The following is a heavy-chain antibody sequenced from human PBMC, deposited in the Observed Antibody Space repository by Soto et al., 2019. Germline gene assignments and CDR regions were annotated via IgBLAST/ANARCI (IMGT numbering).Heavy chain of an antibody. CDR2: IYPGDSDT. D-gene: IGHD3-10*01. CDR3: ARNRLRQYYYGMDV. Sequence: GESLKISCQCSGYSFANYWIAWVRQMPGKGLAWVGVIYPGDSDTRYSPSFRGQVTISADKSISHVYLQWSSLKASDTAMYYWARNRLRQYYYGMDVWGQGTTVTVSS. J-gene: IGHJ6*02. CDR1: GYSFANYW. V-gene: IGHV5-51*01.